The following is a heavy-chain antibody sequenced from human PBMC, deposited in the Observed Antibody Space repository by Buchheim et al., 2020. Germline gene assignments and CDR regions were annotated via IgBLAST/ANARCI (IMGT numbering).Heavy chain of an antibody. Sequence: QVQLQESGPGLVKPSETLSLTCTVSGGSVSSSSHYWSWVRQTPGKGLEWIAYIYYTGGANYRPSLKGRVTISVDTSKNQFSLKLISVTAADTAVYYCARDRYRMTTHWYFDLWGRGTL. J-gene: IGHJ2*01. CDR1: GGSVSSSSHY. CDR2: IYYTGGA. D-gene: IGHD4-11*01. V-gene: IGHV4-61*01. CDR3: ARDRYRMTTHWYFDL.